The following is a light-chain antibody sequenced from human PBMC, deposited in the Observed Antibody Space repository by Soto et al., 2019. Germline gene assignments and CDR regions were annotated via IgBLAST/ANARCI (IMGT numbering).Light chain of an antibody. Sequence: QSVLTQPASVSGSPGQSITISCTGTSSDVGSYKLVSWYQQHPGKAPKLMIYDVTNRTSGVSNRFSGSKSGNTASLTISGLQAEDEADYYCSSYTTSSTLIFGGGTKLTVL. CDR2: DVT. CDR3: SSYTTSSTLI. J-gene: IGLJ2*01. V-gene: IGLV2-14*03. CDR1: SSDVGSYKL.